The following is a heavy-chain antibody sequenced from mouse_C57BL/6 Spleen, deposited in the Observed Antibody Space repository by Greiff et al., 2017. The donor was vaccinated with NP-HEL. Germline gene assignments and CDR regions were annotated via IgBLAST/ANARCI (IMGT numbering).Heavy chain of an antibody. CDR3: ARKGYSKDYAMDY. V-gene: IGHV1-55*01. CDR2: IYPGSGST. CDR1: GYTFTSYW. Sequence: QVQLQQPGAELVKPGASVKMSCKASGYTFTSYWITWVKQRPGQGLEWIGDIYPGSGSTNYNEKFKSKATLTVDTSSSTAYMQLSSLTSEDSAVYYCARKGYSKDYAMDYWGQGTSVTVSS. D-gene: IGHD2-5*01. J-gene: IGHJ4*01.